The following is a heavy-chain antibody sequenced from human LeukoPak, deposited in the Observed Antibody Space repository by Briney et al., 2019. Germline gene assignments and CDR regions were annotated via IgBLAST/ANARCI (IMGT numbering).Heavy chain of an antibody. Sequence: GSLRLSCAASGFTFSSYWMSWVRQAPGKGLEWVGRIKSKTDGGTTDYAAPVKGRFTISRDDSKNTLYLQMNSLKTEDTAVYYCTTDPRIAAAGRRFDPWGQGTLVTVSS. CDR2: IKSKTDGGTT. J-gene: IGHJ5*02. CDR3: TTDPRIAAAGRRFDP. D-gene: IGHD6-13*01. V-gene: IGHV3-15*01. CDR1: GFTFSSYW.